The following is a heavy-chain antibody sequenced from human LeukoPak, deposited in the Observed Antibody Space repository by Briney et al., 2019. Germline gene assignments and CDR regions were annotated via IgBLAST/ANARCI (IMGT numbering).Heavy chain of an antibody. CDR3: ARLPRLGSYYYYYYMDV. J-gene: IGHJ6*03. Sequence: SETLSLTCTVSGGSISSSSYYWGWIRQPPGKGLEWIGSIYYSGSTYYNPSLKSRVPISVDTSKNQFSLKLSSVTAADTAVYYCARLPRLGSYYYYYYMDVWGKGTTVTISS. CDR2: IYYSGST. D-gene: IGHD6-19*01. CDR1: GGSISSSSYY. V-gene: IGHV4-39*07.